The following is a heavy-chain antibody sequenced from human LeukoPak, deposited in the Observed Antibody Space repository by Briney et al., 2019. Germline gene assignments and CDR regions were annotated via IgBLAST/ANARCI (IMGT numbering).Heavy chain of an antibody. V-gene: IGHV3-23*01. D-gene: IGHD2-2*01. CDR3: ARYCSSTSCYRKKGWYYYGMDV. J-gene: IGHJ6*02. CDR2: ISSSGGST. Sequence: GGSLRLSCAASGFTFSSYAMSWVRQAPGKGLEWVSAISSSGGSTYYADSVKGRFTISRDNSKNTLYLQMNSLRAEDTAVYYCARYCSSTSCYRKKGWYYYGMDVWGQGTTVTVSS. CDR1: GFTFSSYA.